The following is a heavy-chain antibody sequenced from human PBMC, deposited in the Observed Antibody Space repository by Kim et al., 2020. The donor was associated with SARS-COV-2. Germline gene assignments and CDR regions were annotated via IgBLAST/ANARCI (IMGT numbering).Heavy chain of an antibody. CDR1: GDSLSSGGYF. V-gene: IGHV4-31*03. CDR2: IDYSGTT. CDR3: AKTTGAQLDY. D-gene: IGHD7-27*01. J-gene: IGHJ4*02. Sequence: SETLSLTCTVSGDSLSSGGYFWSWIRQDPRKGLEWIGYIDYSGTTFYSESLKSRAALSIDTSSNQFSLRLRSVTAADTAVYYCAKTTGAQLDYWGQGALV.